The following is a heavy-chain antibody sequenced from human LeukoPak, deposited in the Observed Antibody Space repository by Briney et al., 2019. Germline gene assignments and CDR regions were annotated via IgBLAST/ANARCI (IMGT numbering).Heavy chain of an antibody. CDR2: INPNSGGT. Sequence: ASVKVSCKASGYTFTVYYMHWVRQAPGQGLEWMGRINPNSGGTNYAQKFQGRVTMTRDTSISTAYMELSRLRSDDTAVYYCARGPPIQSSDFWSGYYDGGVSSVNWFDPWGQGTLVTVSS. D-gene: IGHD3-3*01. J-gene: IGHJ5*02. CDR1: GYTFTVYY. V-gene: IGHV1-2*06. CDR3: ARGPPIQSSDFWSGYYDGGVSSVNWFDP.